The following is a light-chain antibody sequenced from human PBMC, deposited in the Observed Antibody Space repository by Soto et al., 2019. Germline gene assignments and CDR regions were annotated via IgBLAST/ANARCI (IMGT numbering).Light chain of an antibody. V-gene: IGLV4-69*01. CDR1: SGHSSYA. Sequence: QLVLTQSPSASASLGASVKVTCTLSSGHSSYAIAWHQLQPEKGPRFLMKLNSDGSHTKGDGIPDRFSGSSSGAERYLTISRLQSEDEADYFCQTWDTGIVVFGGGTKLTVL. CDR3: QTWDTGIVV. CDR2: LNSDGSH. J-gene: IGLJ2*01.